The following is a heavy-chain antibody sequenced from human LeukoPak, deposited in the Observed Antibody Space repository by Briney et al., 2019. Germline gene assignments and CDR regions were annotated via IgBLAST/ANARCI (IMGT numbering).Heavy chain of an antibody. CDR1: GGSISSGDYY. CDR2: IYYSGST. CDR3: ARDHCSGGRCKHDY. Sequence: SETLSLTCTVSGGSISSGDYYWSWIRQPPGKGLEWIGYIYYSGSTYYNPSLKSRVTISVDTSKNQFSLKLSSVTAADTAVYYCARDHCSGGRCKHDYWGQGTLVTVSS. D-gene: IGHD2-15*01. V-gene: IGHV4-30-4*01. J-gene: IGHJ4*02.